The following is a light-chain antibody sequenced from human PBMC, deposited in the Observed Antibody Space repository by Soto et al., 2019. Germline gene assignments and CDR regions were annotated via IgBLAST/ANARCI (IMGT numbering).Light chain of an antibody. CDR3: QHYNSYSEA. J-gene: IGKJ1*01. CDR2: KAS. CDR1: QTISSW. V-gene: IGKV1-5*03. Sequence: DIQMTKSPSTLSGSVGDRVTITCRASQTISSWLAWYQQKPWKAPKLLIYKASTLKSGVPSRFSGSGSGTEFTLTISSLQPDDFATYYCQHYNSYSEAFGQGTQVALK.